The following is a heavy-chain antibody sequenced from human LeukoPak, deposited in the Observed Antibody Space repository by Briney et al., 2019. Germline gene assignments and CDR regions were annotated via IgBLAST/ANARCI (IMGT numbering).Heavy chain of an antibody. CDR2: ISGSGGST. CDR3: AKDRDDYVWGSYLGAFDI. Sequence: GGSLRLFCAASGFTFSSYGMSWVRQAPGKGLEWVSAISGSGGSTYYADSVKGRFTISRDNSKNTLYLQMNSLRAEDTAVFYCAKDRDDYVWGSYLGAFDIWGQGTMVTVSS. V-gene: IGHV3-23*01. D-gene: IGHD3-16*01. CDR1: GFTFSSYG. J-gene: IGHJ3*02.